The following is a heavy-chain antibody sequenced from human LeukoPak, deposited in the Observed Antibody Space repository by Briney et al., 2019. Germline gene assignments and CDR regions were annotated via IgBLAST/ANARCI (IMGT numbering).Heavy chain of an antibody. D-gene: IGHD6-19*01. CDR3: ARETGIAVAGTPYNWFDP. CDR2: IYHSGST. J-gene: IGHJ5*02. V-gene: IGHV4-38-2*02. Sequence: PSETLSLTCTVSGYSISSGYYWGWIRQPPGKGLEWIGSIYHSGSTYYNPSLKSRVTISVDTSKNQFSLKLSSVTAADTAVYYCARETGIAVAGTPYNWFDPWGQGTLVTVSS. CDR1: GYSISSGYY.